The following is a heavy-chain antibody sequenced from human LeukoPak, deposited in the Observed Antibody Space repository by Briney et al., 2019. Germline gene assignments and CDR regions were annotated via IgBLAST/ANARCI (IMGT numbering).Heavy chain of an antibody. CDR2: ISGYNGNT. D-gene: IGHD2-21*02. Sequence: ASVKVSCKASGYTFISYGISWVRQAPGQGLEWMGWISGYNGNTKYAQNVQGRVTMTKDTSTCTAYMELTSLRSDDTAVYYCARADSGGDCSFDYWGQGTLVTVSS. CDR1: GYTFISYG. V-gene: IGHV1-18*01. J-gene: IGHJ4*02. CDR3: ARADSGGDCSFDY.